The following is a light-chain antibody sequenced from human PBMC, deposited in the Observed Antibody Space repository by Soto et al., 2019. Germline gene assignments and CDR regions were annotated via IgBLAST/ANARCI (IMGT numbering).Light chain of an antibody. CDR3: MQALQTPLP. CDR2: MGS. Sequence: DSVMTQSPLSLLDTPGAPASISCRSNQSLLHSNGYNYLEWYLQKPEQSPQVLVYMGSIRASGGPVRFNGSVSSTDFTLKISRVEAEDVCSYYCMQALQTPLPVGVETKVDI. V-gene: IGKV2-28*01. CDR1: QSLLHSNGYNY. J-gene: IGKJ4*01.